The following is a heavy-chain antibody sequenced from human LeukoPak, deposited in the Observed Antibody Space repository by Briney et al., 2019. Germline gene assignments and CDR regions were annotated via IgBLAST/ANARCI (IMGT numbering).Heavy chain of an antibody. Sequence: PGGSLRLSCAASGFTFSSYGMRWVRRAPGKGLEWVAFIRYDGSNKYYADSVKGRFTISRDNSKNTLYLQMNSLRAEDTAVYYCAKGYYGSGVSLDYWGQGTLVTVSS. CDR3: AKGYYGSGVSLDY. CDR2: IRYDGSNK. D-gene: IGHD3-10*01. CDR1: GFTFSSYG. V-gene: IGHV3-30*02. J-gene: IGHJ4*02.